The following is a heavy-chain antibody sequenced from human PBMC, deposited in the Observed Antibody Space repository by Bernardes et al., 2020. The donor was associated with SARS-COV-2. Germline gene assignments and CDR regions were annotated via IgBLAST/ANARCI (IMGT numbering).Heavy chain of an antibody. CDR2: VSYDGNNA. CDR1: GFTFSNYG. V-gene: IGHV3-30*18. D-gene: IGHD3-10*01. J-gene: IGHJ3*02. CDR3: AKGRDFYGAECAFDI. Sequence: GGSLRLSCAVSGFTFSNYGMIWVRQAPGKGLEWVAVVSYDGNNAYSADSVKGRFTISRDNSNDTLYLQMDSLKDEDTAMYFCAKGRDFYGAECAFDIWGRGTVVTVSS.